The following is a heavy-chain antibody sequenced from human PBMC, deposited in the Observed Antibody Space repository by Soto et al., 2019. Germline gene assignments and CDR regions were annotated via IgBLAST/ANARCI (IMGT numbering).Heavy chain of an antibody. Sequence: SETLSLTCAVYGGSLSDDYWTWIRQPPGKGLEWIGEINPSGSTYYNPSLKSRVTISVDTSKNQFSLKLSSVTPADTAVYYCARDWGPYWFDPWGQG. J-gene: IGHJ5*02. CDR3: ARDWGPYWFDP. CDR2: INPSGST. D-gene: IGHD7-27*01. CDR1: GGSLSDDY. V-gene: IGHV4-34*01.